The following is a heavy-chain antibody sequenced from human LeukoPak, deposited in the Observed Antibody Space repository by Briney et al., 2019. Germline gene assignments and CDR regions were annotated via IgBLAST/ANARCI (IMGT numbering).Heavy chain of an antibody. J-gene: IGHJ3*02. CDR1: GFTFSAYA. D-gene: IGHD3-10*01. CDR3: AKGGLLWFGELSGAFDI. CDR2: ISATGGTT. V-gene: IGHV3-23*01. Sequence: GGSLRLSCAASGFTFSAYALTWVRQAPGKGLEWVSAISATGGTTYYADSVKGRFTISRDNSKNTLYLQMSSLRAEDTAVFYCAKGGLLWFGELSGAFDIWGQGTMVTVSS.